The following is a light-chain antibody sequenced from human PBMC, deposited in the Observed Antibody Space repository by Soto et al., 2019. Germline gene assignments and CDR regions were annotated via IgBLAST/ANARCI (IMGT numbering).Light chain of an antibody. Sequence: EIVMTQSPANLSVSPGERATLSCRASQSIGSSLAWYQQKPGRAPRLLIYGTSTRATGIPARFSGSGSGTEFTLTISSLQSEDFALYYCHQPFNLPRTFGPGTKVDIK. V-gene: IGKV3-15*01. J-gene: IGKJ3*01. CDR1: QSIGSS. CDR3: HQPFNLPRT. CDR2: GTS.